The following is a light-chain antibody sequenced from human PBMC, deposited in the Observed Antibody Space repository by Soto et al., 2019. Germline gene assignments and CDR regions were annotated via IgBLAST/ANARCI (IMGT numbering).Light chain of an antibody. CDR2: DAS. CDR3: KQYNSYWT. Sequence: QMTQSPSTLSASVGDSVTITCRASQSISSWLAWYQQKPGKAPKLLIYDASSLESGVQSRFSGSGSGTEFTLTIRSLQPDDFATYYCKQYNSYWTXGQGTKVDI. J-gene: IGKJ1*01. CDR1: QSISSW. V-gene: IGKV1-5*01.